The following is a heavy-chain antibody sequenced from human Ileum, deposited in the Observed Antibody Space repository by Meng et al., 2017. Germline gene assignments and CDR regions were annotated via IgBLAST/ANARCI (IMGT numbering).Heavy chain of an antibody. CDR3: ARHGSGSYPYLEY. Sequence: QGQPHEAGPGLVKPPGNLPLTGAGSGGLSTNRNWWSWVRQPPGTGLEWIVQIYHSGSTNYNPSLTSRVTISVDKSRNQFSLKLSSVTAADTAVYYCARHGSGSYPYLEYWGQGTLVTVSS. D-gene: IGHD3-10*01. J-gene: IGHJ4*02. V-gene: IGHV4-4*03. CDR2: IYHSGST. CDR1: GGLSTNRNW.